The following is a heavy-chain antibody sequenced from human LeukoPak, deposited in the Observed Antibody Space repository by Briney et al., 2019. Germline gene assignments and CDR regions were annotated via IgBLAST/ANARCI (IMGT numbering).Heavy chain of an antibody. D-gene: IGHD2-8*01. CDR1: GYTFTSYG. V-gene: IGHV1-2*02. Sequence: ASVKVSCKASGYTFTSYGISWVRQAPGQGLEWMGWINPNSGGTNYAQKFQGRVTMTRDTSISTAYMELSRLRSDDTAVYYCARDGMRAFDIWGQGTMVTVSS. CDR3: ARDGMRAFDI. CDR2: INPNSGGT. J-gene: IGHJ3*02.